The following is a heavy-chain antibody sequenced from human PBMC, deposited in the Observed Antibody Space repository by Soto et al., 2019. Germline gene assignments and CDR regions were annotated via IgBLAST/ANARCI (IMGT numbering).Heavy chain of an antibody. CDR3: ARIYCSSTSCYLDYYYYGMDV. V-gene: IGHV1-18*01. CDR1: GYTFTSYG. CDR2: ISAYNGNT. Sequence: QVQLVQSGAEVKKPGASVKVSCKASGYTFTSYGISWVRQAPGQGLEWMGWISAYNGNTKYAQKLQGRVTMTTDTSTSTASMELRSLRSDDTAVYYCARIYCSSTSCYLDYYYYGMDVWGQGTTVTVSS. D-gene: IGHD2-2*01. J-gene: IGHJ6*02.